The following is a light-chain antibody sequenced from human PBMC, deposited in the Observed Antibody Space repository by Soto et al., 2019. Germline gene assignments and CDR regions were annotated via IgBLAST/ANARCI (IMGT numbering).Light chain of an antibody. CDR1: ESINRH. CDR2: AAS. CDR3: QQSYSTLSIT. J-gene: IGKJ5*01. Sequence: DIQMTQSPSSLSASVGDRVTIACRASESINRHLNWYQQKPGKAPKLLIYAASSLQNGVPSRFSGSGSGTDFTLTISNLQPEDFATYYCQQSYSTLSITFGQGTRLEIK. V-gene: IGKV1-39*01.